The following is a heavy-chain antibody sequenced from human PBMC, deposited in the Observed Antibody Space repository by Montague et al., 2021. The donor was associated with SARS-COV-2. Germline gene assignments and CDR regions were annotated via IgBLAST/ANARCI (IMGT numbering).Heavy chain of an antibody. CDR2: ICYSGNT. V-gene: IGHV4-59*01. CDR1: GGSISSYY. Sequence: SETLSLTCTVSGGSISSYYWNWIRQPPGKGLEWIGYICYSGNTNYNPSLKSRATISVDTSKNQFSLSLTSVTAADTAVYYCARGPFWSAAPDYWGQGTLVTVSS. J-gene: IGHJ4*02. CDR3: ARGPFWSAAPDY. D-gene: IGHD3-3*01.